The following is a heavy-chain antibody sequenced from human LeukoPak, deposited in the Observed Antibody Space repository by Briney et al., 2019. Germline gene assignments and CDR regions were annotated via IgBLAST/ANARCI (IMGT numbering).Heavy chain of an antibody. D-gene: IGHD4-23*01. CDR1: GFTFSDYY. Sequence: GGSLRLSRAASGFTFSDYYVSWIRQAPGRGLEWVSYISSSGSTIYYADSVKGRFTISRDNAKNSLYLQMNSLRAEDTAVYYCARGPYGGYDAFDIWGQGTMVTVSS. J-gene: IGHJ3*02. CDR2: ISSSGSTI. CDR3: ARGPYGGYDAFDI. V-gene: IGHV3-11*01.